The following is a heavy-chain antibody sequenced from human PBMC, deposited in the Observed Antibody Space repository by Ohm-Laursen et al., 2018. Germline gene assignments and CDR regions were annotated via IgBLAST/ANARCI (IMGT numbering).Heavy chain of an antibody. Sequence: SLRLSCAASGFTFSTYWMNWFRQVPGKGLESVASINQDGSEKYFVDSVEGRFTISRDNAKNSLYLQMNSLRAEDTAVYYCARDKDYTFDYWGQGTLVTVSS. J-gene: IGHJ4*02. D-gene: IGHD4-11*01. V-gene: IGHV3-7*01. CDR1: GFTFSTYW. CDR2: INQDGSEK. CDR3: ARDKDYTFDY.